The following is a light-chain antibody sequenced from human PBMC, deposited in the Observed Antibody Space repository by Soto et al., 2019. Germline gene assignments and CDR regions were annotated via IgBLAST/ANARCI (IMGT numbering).Light chain of an antibody. J-gene: IGKJ3*01. CDR3: QQYGSSPFT. V-gene: IGKV3-20*01. CDR2: GAS. CDR1: QSVSSSY. Sequence: ELVLTQSPGTLSLSPGERATLSCRASQSVSSSYLAWYQQKTGQAPCLLIYGASSRAPCIPDRFSGSGSGTDFTLTISWLEPEDFAVYYCQQYGSSPFTFGPGTKVDIK.